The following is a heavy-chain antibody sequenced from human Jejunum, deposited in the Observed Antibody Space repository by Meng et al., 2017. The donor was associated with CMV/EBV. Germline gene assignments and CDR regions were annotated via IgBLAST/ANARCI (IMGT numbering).Heavy chain of an antibody. V-gene: IGHV4-30-4*01. CDR2: IYESGST. CDR3: AREGTNSYYFDY. CDR1: GEAISSGDSY. D-gene: IGHD1-14*01. Sequence: GEAISSGDSYWSWIRQPQGKGLEWIGYIYESGSTSYNPSLESRVTISVDTSKNQFSLKVMSVTAADTAVYYCAREGTNSYYFDYWGQGTLVTVSS. J-gene: IGHJ4*02.